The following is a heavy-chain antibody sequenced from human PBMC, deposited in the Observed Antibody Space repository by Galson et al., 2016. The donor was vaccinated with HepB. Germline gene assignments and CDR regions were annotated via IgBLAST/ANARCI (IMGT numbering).Heavy chain of an antibody. CDR3: ARASPRDSSGWYPDAFDI. Sequence: LRLSCAASGFTFSSYWMSWIRQPPGKGLEWIGYIYYSGSTNYNPSLKSRVTISVDTSKNQFSLKLSSVTAADTAVYYCARASPRDSSGWYPDAFDIWGQGTMVTVSS. CDR1: GFTFSSYW. J-gene: IGHJ3*02. V-gene: IGHV4-59*01. D-gene: IGHD6-19*01. CDR2: IYYSGST.